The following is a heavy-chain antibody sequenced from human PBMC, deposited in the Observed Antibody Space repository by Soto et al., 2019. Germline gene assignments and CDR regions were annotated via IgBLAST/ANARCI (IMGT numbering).Heavy chain of an antibody. J-gene: IGHJ4*02. CDR1: GYSFPSYW. D-gene: IGHD6-13*01. CDR3: ARPNSSSWPYFAY. Sequence: GESLKISCKGSGYSFPSYWIGWVRQMPGKGLEWMGIIHPGDSDTRYSPSFQGQVTISADKSISTAFLQWSSLKASDTAMYYCARPNSSSWPYFAYWGQGTLVTVSS. V-gene: IGHV5-51*01. CDR2: IHPGDSDT.